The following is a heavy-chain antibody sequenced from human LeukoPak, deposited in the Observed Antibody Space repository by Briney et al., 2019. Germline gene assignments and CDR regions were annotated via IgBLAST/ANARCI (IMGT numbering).Heavy chain of an antibody. CDR2: INPYSGGT. CDR3: TREARAGNWFDP. D-gene: IGHD5-12*01. CDR1: GYTFNDYY. V-gene: IGHV1-2*02. J-gene: IGHJ5*02. Sequence: ASVKVSCKASGYTFNDYYIHWIRQAPGQGLEWMGRINPYSGGTKYAQKFQGRVTMTRDTSIRTVYMELSRLTYDDTAVFYCTREARAGNWFDPWGQGTLVTVSS.